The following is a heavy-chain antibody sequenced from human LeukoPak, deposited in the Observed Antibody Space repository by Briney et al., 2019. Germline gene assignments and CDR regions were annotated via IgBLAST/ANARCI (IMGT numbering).Heavy chain of an antibody. Sequence: SVKVSCKASGYTFISYGISWVRQAPGQGLEWMGGIIPIFGTANYAQKFQGRVTITADESTSTAYMELSSLRSEDTAVYYCARGSPALIVVGEGFDPWGQGTLVTVSS. V-gene: IGHV1-69*13. CDR1: GYTFISYG. CDR3: ARGSPALIVVGEGFDP. J-gene: IGHJ5*02. D-gene: IGHD2-15*01. CDR2: IIPIFGTA.